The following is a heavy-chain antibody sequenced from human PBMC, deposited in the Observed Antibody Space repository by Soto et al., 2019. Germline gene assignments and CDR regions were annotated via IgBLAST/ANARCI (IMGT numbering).Heavy chain of an antibody. D-gene: IGHD3-22*01. CDR1: GFTVSSNY. CDR2: IYSGGST. V-gene: IGHV3-53*01. CDR3: ARDRVESGYPEYFQH. Sequence: EVQLVESGGGLIQPGGSLRLSCAASGFTVSSNYMSWVRQAPGKGLEWVSVIYSGGSTYYADSVKGRFTISRDNSKKTLYLQMNSLRAEDTGVYYCARDRVESGYPEYFQHWGQGTLVNVSS. J-gene: IGHJ1*01.